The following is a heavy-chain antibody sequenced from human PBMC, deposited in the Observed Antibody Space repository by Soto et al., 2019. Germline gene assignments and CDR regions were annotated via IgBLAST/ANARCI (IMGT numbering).Heavy chain of an antibody. J-gene: IGHJ3*02. Sequence: SETLSLTCAVYGGSLNGYYWSWIRQPPGKGLEWSGEINHVGSTNDSPSLKRRVTISVDTSKNQVSLRLSSVTAADKAVYYCARRPLSGTYFAFDIWRQGTMVGVSS. CDR3: ARRPLSGTYFAFDI. CDR1: GGSLNGYY. V-gene: IGHV4-34*01. CDR2: INHVGST. D-gene: IGHD1-26*01.